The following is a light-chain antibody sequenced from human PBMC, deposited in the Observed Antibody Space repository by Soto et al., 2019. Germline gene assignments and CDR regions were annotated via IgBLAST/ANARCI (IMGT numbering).Light chain of an antibody. CDR3: QQYKT. CDR2: GAS. CDR1: QSVSSSY. Sequence: IVLTQSAGTLSLSPGERATLSCRASQSVSSSYLAWYQQKPGQAPRLLIYGASSRATGIPDRFSGSGSGTDFTLTISRLEPEDFAVYYCQQYKTFGQRTKVDIK. J-gene: IGKJ1*01. V-gene: IGKV3-20*01.